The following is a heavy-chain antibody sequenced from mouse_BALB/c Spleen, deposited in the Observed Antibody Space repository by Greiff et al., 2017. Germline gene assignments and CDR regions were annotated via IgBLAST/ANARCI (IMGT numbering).Heavy chain of an antibody. CDR2: ISSGGST. Sequence: DVKLVESGGGLVKPGGSLKLSCAASGFTFSSYAMSWVRQTPEKRLEWVASISSGGSTYYPDSVKGRFTISRDNARNILYLQMSSRRSEDTAMYYCARGRGGYFDYWGQGTTLTVSS. CDR1: GFTFSSYA. J-gene: IGHJ2*01. D-gene: IGHD1-1*02. V-gene: IGHV5-6-5*01. CDR3: ARGRGGYFDY.